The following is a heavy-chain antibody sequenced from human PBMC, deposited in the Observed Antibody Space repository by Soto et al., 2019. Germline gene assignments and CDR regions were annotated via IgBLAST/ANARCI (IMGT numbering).Heavy chain of an antibody. CDR3: ARGLWLASFDY. J-gene: IGHJ4*02. V-gene: IGHV4-34*01. Sequence: PSETLSLTCAVYGGSFSGYYWTWIRQPPGKGLEWIGEISHSGSANYNPSLKSRVTISVDTSKNQFSLKLSSVTAADTAVYYCARGLWLASFDYWGQGTLVTVSS. CDR2: ISHSGSA. CDR1: GGSFSGYY. D-gene: IGHD6-19*01.